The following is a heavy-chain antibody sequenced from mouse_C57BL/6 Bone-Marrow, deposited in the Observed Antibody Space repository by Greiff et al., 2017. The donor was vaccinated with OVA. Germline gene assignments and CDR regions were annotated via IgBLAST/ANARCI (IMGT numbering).Heavy chain of an antibody. CDR1: GYTFTDHS. CDR3: EKGRGSYYAMDY. V-gene: IGHV1-78*01. CDR2: IYPRDGSN. Sequence: QVQLQQSDAELVQPGASVKISCKASGYTFTDHSINWMKQRPEQGLEWIGYIYPRDGSNTYNEKFTGKATLTADKYSSTAYMQLNSLTSEDSAVSCSEKGRGSYYAMDYWGQGTSVTVSS. J-gene: IGHJ4*01.